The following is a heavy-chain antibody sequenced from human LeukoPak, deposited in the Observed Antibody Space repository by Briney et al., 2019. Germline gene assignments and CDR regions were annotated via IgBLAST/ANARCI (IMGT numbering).Heavy chain of an antibody. V-gene: IGHV1-69*04. CDR2: IIPILGIA. CDR3: ARDNDDIVVVVAAPYYYYGMDV. J-gene: IGHJ6*02. D-gene: IGHD2-15*01. Sequence: ASVKVSCKASGGTFSSYAISWVRQAPGQGLEWMGRIIPILGIANYAQKFQGRVTITADKSTSTAYMELSSLRSEDTAVYYCARDNDDIVVVVAAPYYYYGMDVWGQGTTVTVSS. CDR1: GGTFSSYA.